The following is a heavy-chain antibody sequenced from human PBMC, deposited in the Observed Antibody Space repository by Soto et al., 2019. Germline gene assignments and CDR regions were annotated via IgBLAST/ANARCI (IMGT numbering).Heavy chain of an antibody. CDR1: GGSFSGYY. J-gene: IGHJ4*02. V-gene: IGHV4-34*01. D-gene: IGHD1-20*01. CDR3: ARGAGYNWNEPFDY. CDR2: INHSGST. Sequence: SSETLSLTCAVYGGSFSGYYWSWIRQPPGKGLEWIGEINHSGSTNYNPSLKSRVTISVDTSKNQFSLKLSSVTAADTAVYYCARGAGYNWNEPFDYWGQGTLVTVSS.